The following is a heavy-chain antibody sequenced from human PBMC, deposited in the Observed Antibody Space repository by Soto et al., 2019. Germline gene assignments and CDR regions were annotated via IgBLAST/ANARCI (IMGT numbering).Heavy chain of an antibody. CDR2: IYHSGST. CDR1: SASISSSNW. V-gene: IGHV4-4*02. J-gene: IGHJ4*02. D-gene: IGHD7-27*01. Sequence: SETLSVTCAVSSASISSSNWWSLDRQPAGKGLEWIGEIYHSGSTNYNPSRKSRVTISMDKSTNQFSLKLSSVTAADPAVYYCVRHARLTAINEHYCDTWGQGTLVTVSS. CDR3: VRHARLTAINEHYCDT.